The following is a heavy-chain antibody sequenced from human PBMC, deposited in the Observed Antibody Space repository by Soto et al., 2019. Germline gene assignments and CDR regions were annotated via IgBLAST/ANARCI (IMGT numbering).Heavy chain of an antibody. D-gene: IGHD5-12*01. Sequence: QVQLVESGGGVVQPGRSLRLSCAASGFTFSSYGMHWVRQAPGKGLEWVAVIWYDGSNKYYADSVKGRFTISRDNSKNTLYLKMNSLRAEETAVYYCAREMATTWSFDYWGQGTLVTVSS. CDR2: IWYDGSNK. J-gene: IGHJ4*02. CDR3: AREMATTWSFDY. CDR1: GFTFSSYG. V-gene: IGHV3-33*01.